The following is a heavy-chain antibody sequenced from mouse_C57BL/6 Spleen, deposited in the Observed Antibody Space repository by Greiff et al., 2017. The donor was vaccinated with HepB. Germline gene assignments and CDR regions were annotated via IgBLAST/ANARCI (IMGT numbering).Heavy chain of an antibody. J-gene: IGHJ1*03. CDR3: ARHDYGSSYWYFDV. Sequence: DVMLVESGGDLVKPGGSLKLSCAATGFTFSSYGMSWVRQTPDHRLEWVATISSGGSYTYYPDNVKGRFTITRDNAKNTLYLQMSSLKSEDTAMYYCARHDYGSSYWYFDVWGTGTPVTVSS. D-gene: IGHD1-1*01. CDR2: ISSGGSYT. CDR1: GFTFSSYG. V-gene: IGHV5-6*02.